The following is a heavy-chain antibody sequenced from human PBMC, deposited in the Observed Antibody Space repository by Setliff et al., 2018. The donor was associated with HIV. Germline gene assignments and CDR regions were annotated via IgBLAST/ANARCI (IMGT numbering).Heavy chain of an antibody. Sequence: ASVKVSCKVSGYSFINNYMHWVQQAPGKGLEWMGLVDPEDGATIYAEKFQGRVTITADTSTDTAYMELSSLRSEDTAVYYCATTYISGSANNWFDPWGQGTPVTVSS. D-gene: IGHD5-12*01. CDR1: GYSFINNY. J-gene: IGHJ5*02. CDR2: VDPEDGAT. CDR3: ATTYISGSANNWFDP. V-gene: IGHV1-69-2*01.